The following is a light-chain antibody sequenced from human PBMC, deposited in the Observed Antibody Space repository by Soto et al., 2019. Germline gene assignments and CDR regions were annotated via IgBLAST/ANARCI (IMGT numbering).Light chain of an antibody. Sequence: EIVMTQNPLSSAVTLGQPAAISCRSSQSLVHSDGNTYLNWLHQRPGQPPRLLLYKISNRFFGVPDRFSGSGAGTHFTLTINRVEAEDVGVYYCMQATQPTWTFGQGTKVDIK. V-gene: IGKV2-24*01. CDR3: MQATQPTWT. CDR2: KIS. CDR1: QSLVHSDGNTY. J-gene: IGKJ1*01.